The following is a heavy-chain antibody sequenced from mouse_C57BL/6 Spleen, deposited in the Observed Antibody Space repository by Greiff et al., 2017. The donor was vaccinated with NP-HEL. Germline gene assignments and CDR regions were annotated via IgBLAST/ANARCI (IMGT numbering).Heavy chain of an antibody. J-gene: IGHJ3*01. Sequence: EVLLVESGAELVRPGASVKLSCTASGFNIKDDYMHWVKQRPEQGLEWIGWIDPENGDTEYASKFQGKATITADTSSNTAYLQLSSLTYEDTAVYYCTRSGPFAYWGQGTLVTVSA. CDR1: GFNIKDDY. CDR3: TRSGPFAY. D-gene: IGHD4-1*01. V-gene: IGHV14-4*01. CDR2: IDPENGDT.